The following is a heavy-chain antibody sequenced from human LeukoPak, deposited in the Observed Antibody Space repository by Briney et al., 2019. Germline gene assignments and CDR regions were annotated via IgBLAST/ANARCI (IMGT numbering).Heavy chain of an antibody. D-gene: IGHD3-16*02. CDR2: IYSGGST. Sequence: PGGSLRLSCAASGFTVSSNYMSWVRQAPGKGLEWVSVIYSGGSTYYADSVKGRFTISRDNSKNTLYLQMNSLRAEDTAVYYCARGLDYVWGSYRYPFDYWGQGTLVTVSS. CDR3: ARGLDYVWGSYRYPFDY. CDR1: GFTVSSNY. J-gene: IGHJ4*02. V-gene: IGHV3-53*01.